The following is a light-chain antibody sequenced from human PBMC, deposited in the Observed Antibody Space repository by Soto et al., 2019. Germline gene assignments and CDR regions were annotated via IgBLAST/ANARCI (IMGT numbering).Light chain of an antibody. Sequence: IHMTQSPSSLSKSVGNRVTITCRASQGIRHYLAWYQQKPGKVPKLLIYEASNLQSVVPSRFRGGGSGTEFTLTISSLQPEDVATYYCQNFDSAPQTFGQGTKV. CDR3: QNFDSAPQT. CDR1: QGIRHY. J-gene: IGKJ1*01. V-gene: IGKV1-27*01. CDR2: EAS.